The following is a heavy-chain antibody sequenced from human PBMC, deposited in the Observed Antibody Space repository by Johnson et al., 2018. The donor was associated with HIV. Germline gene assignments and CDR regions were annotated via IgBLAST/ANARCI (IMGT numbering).Heavy chain of an antibody. CDR2: ISSSGSTI. CDR3: ARVSTMIVVARNDAFDI. Sequence: QVQLVESGGGLVKPGGSLRLSCAASGFTFSDYYMSWIRQAPGKGLEWVSYISSSGSTIYYADSVKGRFTISRDNVKNSLYLQMNSLRAEDTALYYCARVSTMIVVARNDAFDIWGQGTMVTVSS. J-gene: IGHJ3*02. V-gene: IGHV3-11*01. CDR1: GFTFSDYY. D-gene: IGHD3-22*01.